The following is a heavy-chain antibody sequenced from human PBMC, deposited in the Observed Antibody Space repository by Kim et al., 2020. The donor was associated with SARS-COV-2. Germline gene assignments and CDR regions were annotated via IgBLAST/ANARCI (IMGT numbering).Heavy chain of an antibody. CDR1: GGSVSSTNW. J-gene: IGHJ5*02. CDR3: ASLGSQYSSWFDP. V-gene: IGHV4-4*02. Sequence: SETLSLTCAVFGGSVSSTNWWTWVRQPPGKGLEWIGQISYSGSTNYNPSLKSRVTISVDTSYNHFSLGLTSVTAADTAVYYCASLGSQYSSWFDPWGQGTLVTVSS. CDR2: ISYSGST. D-gene: IGHD6-13*01.